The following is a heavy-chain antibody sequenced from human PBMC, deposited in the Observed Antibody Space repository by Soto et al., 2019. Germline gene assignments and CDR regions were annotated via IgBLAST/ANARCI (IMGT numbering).Heavy chain of an antibody. CDR1: GFTFSTYD. CDR3: VRDVYCASLSCPYYFDY. CDR2: ISSSSTYI. V-gene: IGHV3-21*01. D-gene: IGHD2-2*01. Sequence: PGGSLRLSCAASGFTFSTYDMNWVRQAPGKGLEWVSSISSSSTYIYYADSVKGRFTIFRDNAKRSLYLQMNSLRAEDTAVYYCVRDVYCASLSCPYYFDYWGQGALVTVSS. J-gene: IGHJ4*02.